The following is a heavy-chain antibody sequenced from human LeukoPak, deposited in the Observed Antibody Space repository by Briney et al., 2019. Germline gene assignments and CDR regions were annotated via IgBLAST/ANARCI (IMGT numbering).Heavy chain of an antibody. Sequence: GGTLRLSCAASGNYWMHWVRQVPGKGLVWVSHINSDGSWTSYADSVKGRSTISKDNAKNTVYLQMNSLRAEDTAVYYCVSFYETYWGRGTLVTVSS. CDR2: INSDGSWT. CDR1: GNYW. CDR3: VSFYETY. J-gene: IGHJ4*02. V-gene: IGHV3-74*01. D-gene: IGHD2/OR15-2a*01.